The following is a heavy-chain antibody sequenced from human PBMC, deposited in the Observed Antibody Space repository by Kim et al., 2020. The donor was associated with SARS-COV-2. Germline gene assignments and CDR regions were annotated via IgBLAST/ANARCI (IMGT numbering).Heavy chain of an antibody. CDR2: IRRDGSLK. CDR3: TRDISSEDRGGFYYDALDM. Sequence: GGSLRLSCAASGFTFSNYWMMWIRQAPGKGLEWVANIRRDGSLKNYADSVKGRFTISRDNAKKALYLQIDSLRVEDTAVYYCTRDISSEDRGGFYYDALDMWGQGSMVTVSS. CDR1: GFTFSNYW. J-gene: IGHJ3*02. V-gene: IGHV3-7*01. D-gene: IGHD3-22*01.